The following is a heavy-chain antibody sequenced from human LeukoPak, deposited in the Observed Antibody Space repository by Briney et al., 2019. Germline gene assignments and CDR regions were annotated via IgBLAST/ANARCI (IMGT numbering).Heavy chain of an antibody. Sequence: SGGSLRLSCAASGFTFSSYGMHWVRQAPGKGLEWVAFIRYDGSNKYYADSVKGRFTISRDNSKNTLYLQMNSLRAEDTAVYYCARGTTTTGYYFDYWGQGTLVTVSS. V-gene: IGHV3-30*02. CDR2: IRYDGSNK. CDR1: GFTFSSYG. D-gene: IGHD4-17*01. J-gene: IGHJ4*02. CDR3: ARGTTTTGYYFDY.